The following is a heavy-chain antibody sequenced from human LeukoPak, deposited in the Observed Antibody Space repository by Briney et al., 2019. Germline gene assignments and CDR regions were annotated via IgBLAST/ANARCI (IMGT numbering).Heavy chain of an antibody. CDR1: GFTFSSYN. D-gene: IGHD3-10*01. CDR2: ISSSSSHI. CDR3: SDVSGSY. V-gene: IGHV3-21*01. J-gene: IGHJ4*02. Sequence: GGSLRLSCAASGFTFSSYNMNWVRQAPEKGLEWVSFISSSSSHIYYADSVRGRFTISRDNAKNSLYLQMNSLRAEDTAVYYCSDVSGSYWGQGTLVTVSS.